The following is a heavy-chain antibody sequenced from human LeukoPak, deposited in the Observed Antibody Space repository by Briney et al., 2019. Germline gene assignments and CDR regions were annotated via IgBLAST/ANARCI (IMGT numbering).Heavy chain of an antibody. CDR3: AREHSSSSGSVSDY. Sequence: GGSLRLSRAASGFTFSSYNMNWVRQAPGKGLEWVSYITRSSSTIYYADSVKGRFTISRDNAKNSLYLQMNSLRDEDTAVYYCAREHSSSSGSVSDYWGQGTLVTVSS. CDR1: GFTFSSYN. V-gene: IGHV3-48*02. J-gene: IGHJ4*02. D-gene: IGHD6-6*01. CDR2: ITRSSSTI.